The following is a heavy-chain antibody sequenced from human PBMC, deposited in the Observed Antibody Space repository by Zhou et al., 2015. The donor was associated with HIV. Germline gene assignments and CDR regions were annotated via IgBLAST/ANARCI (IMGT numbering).Heavy chain of an antibody. CDR1: GFTFSSYD. Sequence: VQLVESGGRRGPAWGGSLRLSCAASGFTFSSYDMFWVRQAPGKGLEYVSTINGNGDITYYADTVKDRFTISRDNSKNTLYLQMGSLRAEDMAVYYCARGLGDGYNWVGFWTSWGQGNPGHRLL. CDR3: ARGLGDGYNWVGFWTS. V-gene: IGHV3-64*07. CDR2: INGNGDIT. J-gene: IGHJ4*02. D-gene: IGHD5-24*01.